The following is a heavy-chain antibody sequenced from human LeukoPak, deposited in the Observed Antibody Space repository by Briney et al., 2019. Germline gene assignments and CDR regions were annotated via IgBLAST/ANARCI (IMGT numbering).Heavy chain of an antibody. V-gene: IGHV1-18*01. Sequence: ASVKVSCKASGYTLTSYGISWVRQAPGQGLEWMGWISAYNGNTNYAQKLQGRVTMTPDTSTSTAYMELSSLRSEDTAVYYCARTDRRYSRDWYFDPWGRGTLVTVSS. CDR2: ISAYNGNT. CDR1: GYTLTSYG. D-gene: IGHD1-1*01. CDR3: ARTDRRYSRDWYFDP. J-gene: IGHJ2*01.